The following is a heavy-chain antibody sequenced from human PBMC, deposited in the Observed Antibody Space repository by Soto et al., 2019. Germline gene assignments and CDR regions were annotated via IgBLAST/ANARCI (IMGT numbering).Heavy chain of an antibody. CDR3: ARDSLQYDFWSGYYHDAFNI. CDR2: INPNSGGT. J-gene: IGHJ3*02. D-gene: IGHD3-3*01. Sequence: QVQLVQSGAEVKKPGASVKVSCKASGYTFTGYYMHWVRQAPGQGLEWMGWINPNSGGTNYAQKFQGRVTMTRDTSISTAYMELSRLRSDDLAVYYCARDSLQYDFWSGYYHDAFNIWGQGTMVTVSS. V-gene: IGHV1-2*02. CDR1: GYTFTGYY.